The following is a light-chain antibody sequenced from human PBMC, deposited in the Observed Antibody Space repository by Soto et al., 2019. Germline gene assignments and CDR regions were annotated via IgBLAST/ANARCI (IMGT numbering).Light chain of an antibody. Sequence: DIQMTQSPSTLSASVGDRVTITCRASQSISSRLAWYQQKPGQAPTLLIYNASSLESGVPSRFSGSGSGTEFTLTIISLQPYDFATYYCQQYNSYPPYTFGQGTKLEIK. CDR3: QQYNSYPPYT. CDR2: NAS. J-gene: IGKJ2*01. CDR1: QSISSR. V-gene: IGKV1-5*03.